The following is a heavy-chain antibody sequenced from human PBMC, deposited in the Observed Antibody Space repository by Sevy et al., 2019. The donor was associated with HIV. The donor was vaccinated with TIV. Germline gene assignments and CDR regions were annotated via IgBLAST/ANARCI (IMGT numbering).Heavy chain of an antibody. CDR3: ARDLGYESTGYLPLFDN. CDR1: GFTFTTHA. V-gene: IGHV3-30-3*01. D-gene: IGHD3-22*01. J-gene: IGHJ4*02. CDR2: ISYDGNIE. Sequence: GGSLRLSCAASGFTFTTHAMHWVRQPPGKGLEWVAIISYDGNIEYYPDSVKGRFTISRDDSKNTLYLQMNSLRSEDTALYYCARDLGYESTGYLPLFDNWGQGTLVTVS.